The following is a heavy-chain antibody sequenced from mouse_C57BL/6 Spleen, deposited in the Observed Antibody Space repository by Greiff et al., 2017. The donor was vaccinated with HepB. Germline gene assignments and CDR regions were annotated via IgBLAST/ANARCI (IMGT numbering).Heavy chain of an antibody. Sequence: EVQLQQSGPGLVKPSQSLSLTCSVTGYSITSGYYWNWIRQFPGNKLEWMGYISYDGSNNYNPSLKNRISITRDTSKNQFFLKLNSLTTEDTATYYCARLYDYDEGRYYAMDYWGQGTSVTVSS. CDR2: ISYDGSN. D-gene: IGHD2-4*01. V-gene: IGHV3-6*01. J-gene: IGHJ4*01. CDR3: ARLYDYDEGRYYAMDY. CDR1: GYSITSGYY.